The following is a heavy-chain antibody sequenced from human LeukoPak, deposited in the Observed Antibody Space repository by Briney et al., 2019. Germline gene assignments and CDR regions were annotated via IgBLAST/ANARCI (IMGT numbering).Heavy chain of an antibody. CDR3: ARAPIGRDAFDI. Sequence: SETLSLTCTVSGGSISSSSYSWGWVRQPPGKGLEWIGSIYYSGSTYYNPSLKSRVTISVDTSKNQFSLKLSSVTAADTAVYYCARAPIGRDAFDIWGQGTMVTVSS. CDR1: GGSISSSSYS. J-gene: IGHJ3*02. V-gene: IGHV4-39*07. D-gene: IGHD3-10*01. CDR2: IYYSGST.